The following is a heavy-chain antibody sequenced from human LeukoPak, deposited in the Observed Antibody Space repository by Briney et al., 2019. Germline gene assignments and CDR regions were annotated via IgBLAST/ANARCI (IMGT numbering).Heavy chain of an antibody. CDR3: ASPGGPRVYYMDV. D-gene: IGHD1-14*01. J-gene: IGHJ6*03. Sequence: GGARQIYGKGSGYRFISYWIGGVRQVPGKGLEWRGIIYPGDSDTRYSPSFQGQVTISADKSLSTAYLQWSSLKASDTAMYYCASPGGPRVYYMDVWGKGTTVTVSS. V-gene: IGHV5-51*01. CDR1: GYRFISYW. CDR2: IYPGDSDT.